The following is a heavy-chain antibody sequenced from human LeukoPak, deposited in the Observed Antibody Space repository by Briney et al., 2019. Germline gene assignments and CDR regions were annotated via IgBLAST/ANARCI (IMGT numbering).Heavy chain of an antibody. J-gene: IGHJ4*02. V-gene: IGHV3-23*01. CDR2: ITSSGGST. D-gene: IGHD2-2*01. CDR3: VKGSSSSRPYYFDY. CDR1: GFTFSSYA. Sequence: GGFLRLSCAASGFTFSSYAMSWVRQAPGKGLEWASAITSSGGSTYHADSVKGRFTISRDNSKNTLYLQMNSLRDEDTAVYYCVKGSSSSRPYYFDYWGQGTLVTVSS.